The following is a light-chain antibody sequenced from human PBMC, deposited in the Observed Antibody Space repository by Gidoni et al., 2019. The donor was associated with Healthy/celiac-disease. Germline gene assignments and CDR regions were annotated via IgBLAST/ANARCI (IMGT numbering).Light chain of an antibody. J-gene: IGKJ4*01. CDR2: AAS. Sequence: DIQMTQSPSSLSASVGDRVTITCRASQSISSYLNSYQQKQGKAPKLLIYAASSLQSGVPSRFSGSGSEIDFTLTISSLQPEDFATYYCQHSYSTPFXGXTKVEIK. CDR3: QHSYSTP. CDR1: QSISSY. V-gene: IGKV1-39*01.